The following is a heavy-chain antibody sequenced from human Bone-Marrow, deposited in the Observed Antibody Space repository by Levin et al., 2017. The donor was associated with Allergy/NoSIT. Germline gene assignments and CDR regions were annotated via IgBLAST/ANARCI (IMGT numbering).Heavy chain of an antibody. CDR3: ARDAYSLSAGSFDY. CDR1: GYNFTTYG. CDR2: ISGYNGNT. V-gene: IGHV1-18*01. Sequence: ASVKVSCKASGYNFTTYGISWVRQAPGQGLEWMGWISGYNGNTDYAQKFQGRVTMTTDTSTSTAYLELRSLRSDDTAVYYCARDAYSLSAGSFDYWGQGTLVTVSS. D-gene: IGHD6-13*01. J-gene: IGHJ4*02.